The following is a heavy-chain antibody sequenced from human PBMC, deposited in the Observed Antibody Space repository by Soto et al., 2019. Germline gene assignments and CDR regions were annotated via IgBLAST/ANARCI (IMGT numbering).Heavy chain of an antibody. D-gene: IGHD1-7*01. V-gene: IGHV3-23*01. J-gene: IGHJ4*02. CDR1: VFTFSRYG. CDR3: VKLRLELLYLDS. Sequence: PGRSLRLSCAASVFTFSRYGMSWVRQAPGKGLEWVSAITGSGDSTYYADSVKGRFTISRDSSNNTAYLQMNSLRADDTAVYYCVKLRLELLYLDSWRLGALVTVSS. CDR2: ITGSGDST.